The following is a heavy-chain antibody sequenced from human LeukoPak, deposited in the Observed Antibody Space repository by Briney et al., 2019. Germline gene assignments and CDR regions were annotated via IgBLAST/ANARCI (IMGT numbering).Heavy chain of an antibody. D-gene: IGHD6-6*01. CDR3: ATNVDSSAD. J-gene: IGHJ4*02. V-gene: IGHV3-72*01. CDR2: IRNKANSYTT. CDR1: GFTVSRKY. Sequence: GGSLRLSCAASGFTVSRKYMSWVRQAPGKGLEWVGRIRNKANSYTTEYAASVKGRFTISRDDSKNSLFLQMNSLKTEDTAVYYCATNVDSSADWGQGTLVTVSS.